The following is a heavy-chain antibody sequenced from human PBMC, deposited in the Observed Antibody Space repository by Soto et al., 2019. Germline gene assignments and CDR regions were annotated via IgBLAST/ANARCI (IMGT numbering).Heavy chain of an antibody. V-gene: IGHV3-30-3*01. CDR3: ARWVYAFDY. D-gene: IGHD6-13*01. CDR1: GFTFSTYA. J-gene: IGHJ4*02. CDR2: ISYDASNK. Sequence: QVQLVESGGCVVQPGRSLRLSCAASGFTFSTYAMNWVRQAPGKGLEWVAAISYDASNKYYAGSVKGRFTISRDNYKNTLYLQMNSLRTEDTAMYYCARWVYAFDYWGQGTLVTVSS.